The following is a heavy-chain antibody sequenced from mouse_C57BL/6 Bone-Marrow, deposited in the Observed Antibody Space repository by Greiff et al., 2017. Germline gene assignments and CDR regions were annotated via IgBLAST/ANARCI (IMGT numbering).Heavy chain of an antibody. CDR3: ARGRDYDGYYFDY. Sequence: QVQLKQPGAELVKPGASVKVSCKASGYTFTSYWMHWVKQRPGQGLEWIGRIHPSDSDTNYNQKFKGKATLTVDKSSSTAYMQLSSLTSEDSAVYFCARGRDYDGYYFDYWGQGTTLTVSS. CDR2: IHPSDSDT. D-gene: IGHD2-4*01. V-gene: IGHV1-74*01. CDR1: GYTFTSYW. J-gene: IGHJ2*01.